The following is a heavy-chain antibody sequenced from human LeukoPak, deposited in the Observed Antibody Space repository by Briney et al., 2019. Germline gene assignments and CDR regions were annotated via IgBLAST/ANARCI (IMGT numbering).Heavy chain of an antibody. CDR3: ARVGYYEGSGYYCDY. V-gene: IGHV3-7*03. Sequence: GGSLRLSCAASGFTFSSYWMSWVRQAPGKGLEWVANIKQDGSEKYYVDSVKGRFTIARDNANNSLYLQMNSLRAEDTAFYYCARVGYYEGSGYYCDYWGQGALVTVSS. CDR1: GFTFSSYW. J-gene: IGHJ4*02. CDR2: IKQDGSEK. D-gene: IGHD3-22*01.